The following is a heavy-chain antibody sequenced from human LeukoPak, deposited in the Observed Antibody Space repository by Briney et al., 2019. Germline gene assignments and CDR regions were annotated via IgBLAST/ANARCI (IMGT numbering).Heavy chain of an antibody. J-gene: IGHJ4*02. Sequence: GGSLRLSCAASGFTFSNYNVNWVRQAPGKGLEWVSYISSDGYTIFYADSVQGRFTISRDNAKNSLFLQMNSLRAEDTAMHYCARPYCSSTSCPTFDDWGQGTLVTVSS. CDR2: ISSDGYTI. CDR3: ARPYCSSTSCPTFDD. V-gene: IGHV3-48*01. D-gene: IGHD2-2*01. CDR1: GFTFSNYN.